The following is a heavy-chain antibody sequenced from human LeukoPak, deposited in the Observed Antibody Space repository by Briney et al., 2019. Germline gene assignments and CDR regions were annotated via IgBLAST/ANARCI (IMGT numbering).Heavy chain of an antibody. CDR3: ARVTHYYFDS. V-gene: IGHV6-1*01. CDR2: THYWSKWYN. Sequence: SQTLSLTCAISGDSVSSNSSAWNWIRQSPARGLEWLGRTHYWSKWYNDYVVSLRSRITINPDTSKNEFSLQLDSVTPEDTAVYYCARVTHYYFDSWGQGILVTVSS. CDR1: GDSVSSNSSA. J-gene: IGHJ4*02.